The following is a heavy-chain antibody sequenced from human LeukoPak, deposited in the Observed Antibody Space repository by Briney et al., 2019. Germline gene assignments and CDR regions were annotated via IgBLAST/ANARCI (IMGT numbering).Heavy chain of an antibody. CDR3: ARHIGYCSSTSCYTRVPFDY. Sequence: PSETLSLTCAVSGGSISSSSYYWGWIHQPPGKGLEWIGSIYFSGSTYYNPSLKSRVTISVDTSKNQFSLKLSSVTAADTAVYYCARHIGYCSSTSCYTRVPFDYWGQGTLVTVSS. CDR2: IYFSGST. J-gene: IGHJ4*02. CDR1: GGSISSSSYY. V-gene: IGHV4-39*01. D-gene: IGHD2-2*02.